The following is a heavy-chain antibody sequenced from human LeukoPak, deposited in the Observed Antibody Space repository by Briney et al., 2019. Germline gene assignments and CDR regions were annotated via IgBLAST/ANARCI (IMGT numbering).Heavy chain of an antibody. Sequence: GGSLRLSCAASGFTFSTYSMHWVRQAPGKGLEWVSSIISTGTYVYYADSVKGRFTISRDNAKNSLYLQMNSLRAEDTAVYYCARDLGAVDYWGQGTLVTVSS. CDR2: IISTGTYV. V-gene: IGHV3-21*06. J-gene: IGHJ4*02. D-gene: IGHD4-17*01. CDR1: GFTFSTYS. CDR3: ARDLGAVDY.